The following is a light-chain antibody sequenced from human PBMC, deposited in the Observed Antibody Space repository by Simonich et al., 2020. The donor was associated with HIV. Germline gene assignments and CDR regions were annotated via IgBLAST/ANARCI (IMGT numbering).Light chain of an antibody. V-gene: IGLV2-23*01. Sequence: QSVLTQPPSVSGAPGQRVTISCTGTSRDFGTYNLVSWYQQHPGEAPKLIIYEGSKRPSGVSHRLSGSKSGNTASLTISGLQAEDEADYYCCSYAGSSTWMFGGGTKLTVL. J-gene: IGLJ3*02. CDR3: CSYAGSSTWM. CDR1: SRDFGTYNL. CDR2: EGS.